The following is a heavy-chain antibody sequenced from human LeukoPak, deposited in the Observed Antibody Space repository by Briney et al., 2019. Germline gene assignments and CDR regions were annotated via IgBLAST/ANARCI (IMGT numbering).Heavy chain of an antibody. Sequence: PSETLSLTCTVSGGSISSGSYYWSWVRQPAGKGLEWIGRIYTSGSTNYNPSLKSRVTISVDTSKNQFSLKLSSVTAADTAVYYCARDIPHWYFDLWGRGTLVTVSS. CDR1: GGSISSGSYY. CDR2: IYTSGST. J-gene: IGHJ2*01. CDR3: ARDIPHWYFDL. D-gene: IGHD2-2*02. V-gene: IGHV4-61*02.